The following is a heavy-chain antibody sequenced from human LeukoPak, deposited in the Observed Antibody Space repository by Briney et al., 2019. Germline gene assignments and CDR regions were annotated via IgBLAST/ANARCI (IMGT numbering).Heavy chain of an antibody. CDR2: IYPADSDT. CDR1: GYRFTSYW. J-gene: IGHJ4*02. V-gene: IGHV5-51*01. CDR3: ARHGAGYCTNGVCRHFDY. Sequence: GESLKISCKGSGYRFTSYWIGWVRQMPGKGLEWMGIIYPADSDTRYSPSFQGQVTISADKSISTAYLQWSSLKASDTAMYYCARHGAGYCTNGVCRHFDYWGQGTLVTVSS. D-gene: IGHD2-8*01.